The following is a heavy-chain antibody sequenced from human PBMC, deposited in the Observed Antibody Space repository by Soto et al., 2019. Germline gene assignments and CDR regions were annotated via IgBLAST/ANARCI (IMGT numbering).Heavy chain of an antibody. CDR3: ARESGDWPLNWFDP. V-gene: IGHV3-74*01. CDR1: GFNFSNHW. CDR2: ITSDGKSK. D-gene: IGHD2-21*02. Sequence: VHLVESGGGLVQPGGSLRLSCAASGFNFSNHWMHWVRQRPGEGLVWVSRITSDGKSKAYAESVKGRFAISRDNAKNTLYLQMNVLTAEDTAVYYCARESGDWPLNWFDPWGQGTLVTVSS. J-gene: IGHJ5*02.